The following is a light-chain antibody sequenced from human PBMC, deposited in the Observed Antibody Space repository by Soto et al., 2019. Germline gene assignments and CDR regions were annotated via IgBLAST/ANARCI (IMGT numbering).Light chain of an antibody. CDR1: RRDVGGYNY. CDR2: EVN. CDR3: SSSAGSSNV. Sequence: QSVLTQPPSASGSPGQSVAISCTGTRRDVGGYNYVSWYQQHPGKAPKLMIYEVNKQPSGVPDRFSGSKSGNTASLTVSGLQAEDEADYYGSSSAGSSNVFGTGTKLTVL. J-gene: IGLJ1*01. V-gene: IGLV2-8*01.